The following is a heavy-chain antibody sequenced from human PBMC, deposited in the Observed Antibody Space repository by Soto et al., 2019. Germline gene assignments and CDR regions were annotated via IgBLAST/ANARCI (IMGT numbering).Heavy chain of an antibody. CDR3: ARESEELTSNFDY. V-gene: IGHV3-21*01. J-gene: IGHJ4*01. CDR1: GFTFTRYS. D-gene: IGHD1-26*01. CDR2: ISSTTNYI. Sequence: GGSLRLSCAASGFTFTRYSMNWVRQAPGKGLEWVSSISSTTNYIYYADSMKGRFTVSRDNAKNSVYLEMNSLSAEDTAVYYCARESEELTSNFDYWGQGTLVTVSS.